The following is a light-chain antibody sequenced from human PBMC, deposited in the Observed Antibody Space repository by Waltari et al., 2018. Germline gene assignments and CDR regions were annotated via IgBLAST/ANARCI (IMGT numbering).Light chain of an antibody. CDR3: CSYAGSRTPWV. Sequence: QSVLTQPASVSGSPVQSITISCTRSRSDVGTYNFVSCYQQHPDEAPKLVIYEGSKRPSGISIRFSGSKSGNTASLTISRLQAEDEADYFCCSYAGSRTPWVFGGGTRVTVL. V-gene: IGLV2-23*01. J-gene: IGLJ3*02. CDR1: RSDVGTYNF. CDR2: EGS.